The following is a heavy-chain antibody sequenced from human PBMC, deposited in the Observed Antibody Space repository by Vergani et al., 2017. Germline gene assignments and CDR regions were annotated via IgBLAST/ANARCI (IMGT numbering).Heavy chain of an antibody. CDR2: IYYSGST. CDR3: ARGVSGYDRAYYYMDV. J-gene: IGHJ6*03. V-gene: IGHV4-39*01. Sequence: QLQLQESGPGLVKPSETLSLTCTVSGGSISSSSYYWGWIRQPPGKGLEWIGSIYYSGSTYYNPSLKSRVTISVDTSKNQFSLKLSSVTAADTAVYYCARGVSGYDRAYYYMDVWGKGTTVTVSS. CDR1: GGSISSSSYY. D-gene: IGHD5-12*01.